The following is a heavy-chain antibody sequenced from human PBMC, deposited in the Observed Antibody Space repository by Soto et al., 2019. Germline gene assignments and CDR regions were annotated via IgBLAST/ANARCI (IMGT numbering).Heavy chain of an antibody. CDR1: GGSFSGYY. V-gene: IGHV4-34*01. CDR2: INHSGST. J-gene: IGHJ6*01. D-gene: IGHD3-10*01. CDR3: ARARRITMVRGARRYYGMEV. Sequence: SETLSLTCAVYGGSFSGYYWSWIRHPPGEGLEWVGEINHSGSTSNSPSLKSRVTISVDTSKNQCSLKLSSVTAADSALYYCARARRITMVRGARRYYGMEVWGQGTTVTVSS.